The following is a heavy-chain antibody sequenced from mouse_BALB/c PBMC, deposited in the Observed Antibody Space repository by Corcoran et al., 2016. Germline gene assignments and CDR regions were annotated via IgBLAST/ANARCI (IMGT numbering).Heavy chain of an antibody. Sequence: QIQLVQSGPELKKPGETVKISCKASGYTFTNYGMNWVKQAPGKGLKWMGWINTYTGEPTYADDFKGRFAFSLETSASTAYLQINNLKNEDTATYFWVRLLLHYYAMDYWGQGTSVTFSS. CDR2: INTYTGEP. V-gene: IGHV9-3-1*01. D-gene: IGHD2-3*01. CDR3: VRLLLHYYAMDY. CDR1: GYTFTNYG. J-gene: IGHJ4*01.